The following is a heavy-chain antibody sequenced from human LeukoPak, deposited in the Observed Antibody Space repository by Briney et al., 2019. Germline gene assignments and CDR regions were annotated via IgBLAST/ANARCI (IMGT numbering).Heavy chain of an antibody. CDR3: AREFSGTSIAARVFDS. CDR2: IHSSGGT. V-gene: IGHV4-4*07. D-gene: IGHD6-6*01. Sequence: PETLSLTCTVSGGSITSYYWTYIRQPAGKGLEWIGRIHSSGGTNYSPSLKSRVTMSLDTSKNQFSLNLSSVTAADTAIYYCAREFSGTSIAARVFDSWGQGTLVTVSS. J-gene: IGHJ4*02. CDR1: GGSITSYY.